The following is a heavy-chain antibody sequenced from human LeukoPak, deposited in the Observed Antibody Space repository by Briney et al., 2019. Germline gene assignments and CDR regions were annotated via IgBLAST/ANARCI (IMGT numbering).Heavy chain of an antibody. V-gene: IGHV4-61*02. J-gene: IGHJ6*03. CDR1: GGSISSGSYY. D-gene: IGHD2-2*01. CDR3: ARDRTSSTSPRYMDV. CDR2: IYTSGST. Sequence: SETLSLTCTVSGGSISSGSYYWSWIRQPAGKGLEWIGRIYTSGSTNYNLSLKSRVTISVDTSKNQLSLKLSSVTAADTAVYYCARDRTSSTSPRYMDVWGKGTTVTFSS.